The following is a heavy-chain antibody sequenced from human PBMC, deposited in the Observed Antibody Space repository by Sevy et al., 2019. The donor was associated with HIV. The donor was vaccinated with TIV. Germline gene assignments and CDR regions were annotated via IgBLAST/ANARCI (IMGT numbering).Heavy chain of an antibody. CDR2: ISGSGAST. V-gene: IGHV3-23*01. Sequence: GGSLRLSCAASGFTFRTYAMTWVRQAPGKGLDWVSAISGSGASTYYADSVKGRFTISRDNSKNTLYLQMNSLRAEDTAVYYCAKEGGGYNYDSSGLLDNWGQGTLVTVSP. J-gene: IGHJ4*02. CDR1: GFTFRTYA. D-gene: IGHD3-22*01. CDR3: AKEGGGYNYDSSGLLDN.